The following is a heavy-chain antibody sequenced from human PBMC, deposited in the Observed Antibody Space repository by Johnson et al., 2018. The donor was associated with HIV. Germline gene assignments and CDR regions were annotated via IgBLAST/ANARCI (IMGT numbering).Heavy chain of an antibody. D-gene: IGHD3-3*01. J-gene: IGHJ3*02. CDR3: TPIDWPGVVAFDI. CDR1: GFDFKSYA. CDR2: IRYSGDTT. Sequence: VQLVESGGGLVQPGGSLRISCAASGFDFKSYAMTWVRQAPGKGLEWVSSIRYSGDTTYYADSVKDRFTISRDNSKNTLYLQMNSLRREDTALYYCTPIDWPGVVAFDIWGQGTMVTVSS. V-gene: IGHV3-23*04.